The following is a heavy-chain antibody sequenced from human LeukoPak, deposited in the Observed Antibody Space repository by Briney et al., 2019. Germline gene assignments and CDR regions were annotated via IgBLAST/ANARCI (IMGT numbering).Heavy chain of an antibody. CDR3: AKANYDILTGYLNYDAFDI. CDR2: ISYDGSNK. V-gene: IGHV3-30*18. Sequence: GGSLRLSCAASGFTFSSYGMHWVRQAPGKGLEWVAVISYDGSNKYYADSVKGRFTISRDSSKNTLYLQMNSLRAEDTAVYYCAKANYDILTGYLNYDAFDIWGQGTMVTVSS. D-gene: IGHD3-9*01. J-gene: IGHJ3*02. CDR1: GFTFSSYG.